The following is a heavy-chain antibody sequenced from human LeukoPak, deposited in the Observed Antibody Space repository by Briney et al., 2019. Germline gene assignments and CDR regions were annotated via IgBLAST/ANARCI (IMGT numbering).Heavy chain of an antibody. CDR3: LGYCSGGSCYSGAH. Sequence: GGSLRLSCAASGFTFSIYAMSWVRQAPGKGLEWVSVISGSGSSTSYADSVKGRFTISRDNSKNTQFPQMNSLRGEDTAVYYCLGYCSGGSCYSGAHWGQGTLVTVSS. V-gene: IGHV3-23*01. J-gene: IGHJ4*02. CDR2: ISGSGSST. D-gene: IGHD2-15*01. CDR1: GFTFSIYA.